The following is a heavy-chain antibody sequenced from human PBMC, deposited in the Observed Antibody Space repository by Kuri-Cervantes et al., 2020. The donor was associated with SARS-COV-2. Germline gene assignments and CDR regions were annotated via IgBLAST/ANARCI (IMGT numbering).Heavy chain of an antibody. CDR3: ARATPGLVVVPAAIPN. Sequence: GESLKISCAASRFSFSSYTLHWVRQAPGKGLECVAVISYDGSNKYCADSVKGRFTISRDNSKNTLYLQMNSLRAEDTAVYYCARATPGLVVVPAAIPNWGQGTLVTVSS. J-gene: IGHJ4*02. V-gene: IGHV3-30-3*01. CDR2: ISYDGSNK. D-gene: IGHD2-2*01. CDR1: RFSFSSYT.